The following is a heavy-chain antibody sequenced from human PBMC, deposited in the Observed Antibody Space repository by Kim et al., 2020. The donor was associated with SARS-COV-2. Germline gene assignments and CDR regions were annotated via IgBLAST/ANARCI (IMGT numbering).Heavy chain of an antibody. J-gene: IGHJ3*02. Sequence: GGSLRLSCAASGFSFSTHSLNWVRQAPGKGLEWLSYISHVGPDTYYADPVRGRFTISRDNAKNSLYLQMDSLRDEDTAVYYCAADGVGVLPGDGFDIWGQGTVVTVSS. CDR3: AADGVGVLPGDGFDI. CDR2: ISHVGPDT. CDR1: GFSFSTHS. V-gene: IGHV3-48*02. D-gene: IGHD3-3*01.